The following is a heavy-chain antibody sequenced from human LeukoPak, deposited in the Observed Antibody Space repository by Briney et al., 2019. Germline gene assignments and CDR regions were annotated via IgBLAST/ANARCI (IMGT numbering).Heavy chain of an antibody. CDR3: ARDRISINALDM. D-gene: IGHD1-14*01. CDR1: GASISGHY. Sequence: PSETLSLTCTVSGASISGHYLTWLRQPPGKELKWIGYISHIGSTNYNPSLKSRLTISVDTSKNQFSLKLTSVTAADTAVYYCARDRISINALDMWGQGTMVTVSS. V-gene: IGHV4-59*11. J-gene: IGHJ3*02. CDR2: ISHIGST.